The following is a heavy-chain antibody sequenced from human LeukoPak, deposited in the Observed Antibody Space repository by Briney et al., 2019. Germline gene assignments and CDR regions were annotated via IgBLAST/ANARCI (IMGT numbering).Heavy chain of an antibody. V-gene: IGHV4-4*07. J-gene: IGHJ4*02. CDR3: ARIRRNSVDWYADDN. Sequence: SETLSLTCSVSGDSITSYYWSWVRQPAGKGLEWIGRISITDGTSYTPSLQSRVTMSVDASKNQFSLKLSSVTAADTAVYYCARIRRNSVDWYADDNWGQGTLVTVSS. CDR1: GDSITSYY. D-gene: IGHD3-9*01. CDR2: ISITDGT.